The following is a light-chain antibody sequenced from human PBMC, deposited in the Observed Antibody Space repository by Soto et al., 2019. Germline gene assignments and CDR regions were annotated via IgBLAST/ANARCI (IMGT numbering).Light chain of an antibody. J-gene: IGLJ1*01. CDR2: EVN. CDR1: SSDIGAYDY. CDR3: STFTTASTHG. Sequence: QSVLAQPASLSGSPGQSITISCTGTSSDIGAYDYVSWFQQHPGKAPKLMISEVNNRPSGVSNRFSGSKSGNTAYLTISGLQVEDEAEYFCSTFTTASTHGFGTGTKVTVL. V-gene: IGLV2-14*01.